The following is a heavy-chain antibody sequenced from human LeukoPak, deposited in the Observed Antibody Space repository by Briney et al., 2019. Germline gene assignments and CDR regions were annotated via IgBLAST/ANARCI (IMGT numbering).Heavy chain of an antibody. V-gene: IGHV3-48*03. CDR3: ARDYWFDP. CDR2: ISSAGTTK. Sequence: PGGSLRLSCAASGFTFSSYEMNWVRQAPGKGLKWISYISSAGTTKTYADPVKGRFTISRDNAKNSLYLQMNSLRAEDTAVYYCARDYWFDPWGHGTLVTVSS. CDR1: GFTFSSYE. J-gene: IGHJ5*02.